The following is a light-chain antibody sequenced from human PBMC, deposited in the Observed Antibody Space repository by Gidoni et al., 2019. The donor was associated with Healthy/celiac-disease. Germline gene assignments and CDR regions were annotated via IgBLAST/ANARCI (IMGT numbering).Light chain of an antibody. CDR3: QQYNSYLYT. J-gene: IGKJ2*01. CDR1: QSISSW. Sequence: DIQMTQSPSTLSASVGDRVTITCRASQSISSWLAWYQQKPGKAPKLLIYKASSIESGVPSRFSGSGSGTEFTLTISSLQPDDFATYYCQQYNSYLYTFGQXTKLEIK. V-gene: IGKV1-5*03. CDR2: KAS.